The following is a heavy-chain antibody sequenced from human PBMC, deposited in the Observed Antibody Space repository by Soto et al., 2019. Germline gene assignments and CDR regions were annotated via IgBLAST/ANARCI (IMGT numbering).Heavy chain of an antibody. CDR3: ATNYGSGSTHFDY. V-gene: IGHV1-69*02. CDR1: GGTFSSYT. J-gene: IGHJ4*02. Sequence: QVQLVQSGTEVKKPGSSVKVSCTASGGTFSSYTINWVRQAPGHGPEWMGRFIPMVGMTNYAQKFQGRVTISADKSTSTLYMHLNSLRSEATAVYYCATNYGSGSTHFDYWGQGTLVTV. D-gene: IGHD3-10*01. CDR2: FIPMVGMT.